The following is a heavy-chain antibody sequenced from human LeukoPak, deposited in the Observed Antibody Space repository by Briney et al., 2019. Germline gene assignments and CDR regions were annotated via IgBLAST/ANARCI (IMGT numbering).Heavy chain of an antibody. CDR3: ASSGIAVAADFDY. CDR1: GFTFSSYS. Sequence: GGSLRLSCAASGFTFSSYSMNWVRQAPGKGLEWVSSISSSSSYIYYADSVKGRFTISRDNAKNSLYLQMNSLRAEDTAVYYCASSGIAVAADFDYWGREPWSPSPQ. J-gene: IGHJ4*02. D-gene: IGHD6-19*01. CDR2: ISSSSSYI. V-gene: IGHV3-21*01.